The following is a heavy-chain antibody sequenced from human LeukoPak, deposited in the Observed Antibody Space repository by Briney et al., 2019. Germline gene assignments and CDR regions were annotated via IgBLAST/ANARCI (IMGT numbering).Heavy chain of an antibody. D-gene: IGHD3-22*01. Sequence: SETLSLTCTVSGGSISSYYWGWIRQPPGKGLEWIGSIYYSGSTYYNPSLKSRVTISVDTSKNQFSLKLSSVTAADTAVYYCARQIEETYYYDSSGYSDAFDIWGQGTMVTVSS. CDR1: GGSISSYY. CDR3: ARQIEETYYYDSSGYSDAFDI. V-gene: IGHV4-39*01. CDR2: IYYSGST. J-gene: IGHJ3*02.